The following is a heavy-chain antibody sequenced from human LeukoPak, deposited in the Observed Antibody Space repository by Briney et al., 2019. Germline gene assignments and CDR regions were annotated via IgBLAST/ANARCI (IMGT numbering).Heavy chain of an antibody. CDR3: ARASYDYVWGSYRYTLNFDY. J-gene: IGHJ4*02. D-gene: IGHD3-16*02. CDR2: INHSGST. CDR1: GGSFSGYY. Sequence: NPSETLSLTCAVYGGSFSGYYWSWIRQPPGKGLEWIGEINHSGSTNYNPSLKSRVTISVDTSKNQFSLKLSSVTAADTAVYYCARASYDYVWGSYRYTLNFDYWGQGTLVTVSS. V-gene: IGHV4-34*01.